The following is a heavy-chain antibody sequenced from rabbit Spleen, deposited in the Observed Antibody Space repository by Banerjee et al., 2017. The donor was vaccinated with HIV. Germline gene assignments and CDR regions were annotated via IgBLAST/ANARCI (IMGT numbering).Heavy chain of an antibody. CDR1: GFSFSSSSY. Sequence: QEQLVESGGGLVQPEGSLTLTCTASGFSFSSSSYMCWVRQAPGKGLEWIACIDTGSSGFTYFATWAKGRFTCSKTSSTTVTLQMTSLTAADTATYFCAREVAARFNLWGPGTLVTVS. CDR3: AREVAARFNL. D-gene: IGHD4-1*01. J-gene: IGHJ4*01. CDR2: IDTGSSGFT. V-gene: IGHV1S45*01.